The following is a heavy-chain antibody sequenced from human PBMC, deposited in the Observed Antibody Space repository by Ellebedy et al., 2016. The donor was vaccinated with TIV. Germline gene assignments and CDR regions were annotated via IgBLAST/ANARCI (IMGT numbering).Heavy chain of an antibody. V-gene: IGHV3-23*01. CDR2: IGDDGDST. J-gene: IGHJ4*02. CDR1: RFTFSSYA. CDR3: AKFHSVSPFWELPYWDY. Sequence: GESLKISCAASRFTFSSYAMSWVRQAPGKGLQWVSSIGDDGDSTYYADSVKGRFIISRDNSKNTLFLQLNSLRAEDTAVYYCAKFHSVSPFWELPYWDYWGRGTLVTVSS. D-gene: IGHD1-26*01.